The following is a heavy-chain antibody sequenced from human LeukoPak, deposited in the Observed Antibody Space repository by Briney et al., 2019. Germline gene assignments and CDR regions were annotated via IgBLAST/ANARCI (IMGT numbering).Heavy chain of an antibody. CDR1: GFPFGDYA. CDR2: VRSKVYGGTI. CDR3: SRAWGYSSSSYAFDY. Sequence: GGSLRLSCTGSGFPFGDYAMSWFRQAPGKGLEWVGFVRSKVYGGTIEYAASVKGRFTISRDDSKSIAYLQMNSLKSEDTAVYYCSRAWGYSSSSYAFDYWGQGTLVTVSS. J-gene: IGHJ4*02. V-gene: IGHV3-49*03. D-gene: IGHD6-13*01.